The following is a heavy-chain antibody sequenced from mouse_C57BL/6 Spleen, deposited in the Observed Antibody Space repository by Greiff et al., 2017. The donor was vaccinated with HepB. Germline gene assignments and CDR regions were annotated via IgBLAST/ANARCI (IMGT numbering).Heavy chain of an antibody. CDR2: ISYDGSN. D-gene: IGHD2-3*01. CDR1: GYSITSGYY. V-gene: IGHV3-6*01. CDR3: ARGWLPCYFDY. J-gene: IGHJ2*01. Sequence: EVQLQQSGPGLVKPSQSLSLTCSVTGYSITSGYYWNWIRQFPGNKLEWMGYISYDGSNNYNPSLKNRISITRDTSKNQFFLKLNSVTTEDTATYYCARGWLPCYFDYWGQGTTLTVAS.